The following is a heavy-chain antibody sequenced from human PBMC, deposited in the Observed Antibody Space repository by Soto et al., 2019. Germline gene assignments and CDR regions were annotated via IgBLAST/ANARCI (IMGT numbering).Heavy chain of an antibody. V-gene: IGHV3-23*01. D-gene: IGHD3-10*01. CDR3: AREASVPSFGEFWFFDL. Sequence: EVQLLESGGGLVQPGGSLRLSCAASGFTFSNHCMTWVRQAPGKGLEWVSSVSADGYTTYYADSVRGWLTISRDNSGDTVYVQMNNLRAEDTALYYCAREASVPSFGEFWFFDLWGRDTQVTVSS. CDR2: VSADGYTT. J-gene: IGHJ2*01. CDR1: GFTFSNHC.